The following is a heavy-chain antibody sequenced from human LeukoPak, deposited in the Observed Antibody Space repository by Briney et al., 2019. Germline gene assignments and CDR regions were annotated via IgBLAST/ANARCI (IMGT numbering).Heavy chain of an antibody. Sequence: PSQTLSLTCTVSGGSISSDDSSWSWIRQPPGKGLEWIGYLYYSGITFYNPSLKSRVTISVDTSKNQFSLKLSSVTAADTAVYYCARPKSSQQSTPRAWFDPWGQGTLVTVSS. D-gene: IGHD6-13*01. V-gene: IGHV4-30-2*01. CDR3: ARPKSSQQSTPRAWFDP. J-gene: IGHJ5*02. CDR2: LYYSGIT. CDR1: GGSISSDDSS.